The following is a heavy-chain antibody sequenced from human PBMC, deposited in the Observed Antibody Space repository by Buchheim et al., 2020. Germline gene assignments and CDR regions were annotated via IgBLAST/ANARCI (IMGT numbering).Heavy chain of an antibody. CDR1: GFTFSSYA. Sequence: EVQLLESGGGLVQPGGSLRLSCAASGFTFSSYAMSWVRQAPGKGLEWVSAISGSGGSTYYADSVKGRLTISRDNSKNTLYLQMNSLRAEDTAVYYCVKVTDIVVVVAAIGGMDVWGQGTT. D-gene: IGHD2-15*01. CDR2: ISGSGGST. J-gene: IGHJ6*02. CDR3: VKVTDIVVVVAAIGGMDV. V-gene: IGHV3-23*01.